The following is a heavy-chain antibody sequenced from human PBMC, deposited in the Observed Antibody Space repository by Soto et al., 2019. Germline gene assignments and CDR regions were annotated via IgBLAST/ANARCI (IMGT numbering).Heavy chain of an antibody. D-gene: IGHD6-19*01. Sequence: GGSLRLSCAASGFTFSSYDMHWVRQAPGKGLEWVGITWYDGSIKYYADSVKGRFTISRDNSKNTLYLEVNSLRADDTAVYYCARSFRQWLVDSWGQGALVTVSS. J-gene: IGHJ4*02. CDR2: TWYDGSIK. V-gene: IGHV3-33*01. CDR3: ARSFRQWLVDS. CDR1: GFTFSSYD.